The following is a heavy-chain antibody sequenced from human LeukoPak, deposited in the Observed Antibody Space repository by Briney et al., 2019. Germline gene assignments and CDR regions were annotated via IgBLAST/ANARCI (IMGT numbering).Heavy chain of an antibody. J-gene: IGHJ3*02. V-gene: IGHV3-21*01. D-gene: IGHD4-23*01. CDR3: ARFYGGNSNAFDI. CDR1: GFTFSDYS. CDR2: ISYSSSHI. Sequence: GGSLRLSCAASGFTFSDYSMNWVRQAPGKGLEWVSSISYSSSHIFYADSLKGRFTISRDNAKNSLYLQMNSLRVEDTAVYYCARFYGGNSNAFDIWGQGTMVTVSS.